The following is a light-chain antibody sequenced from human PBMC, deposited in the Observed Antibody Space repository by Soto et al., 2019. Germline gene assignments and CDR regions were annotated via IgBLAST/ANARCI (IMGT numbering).Light chain of an antibody. V-gene: IGKV3-11*01. CDR3: QQRKHWPPLT. CDR2: DTS. CDR1: QSVEKY. J-gene: IGKJ4*01. Sequence: EVVLTQSPATLSLSPGERAILSCRASQSVEKYLVWYQQKPGQAPRLLIYDTSNRATGIPARFSGSGSETDSTPTISSLEPEDFAVYYCQQRKHWPPLTFGGGTKV.